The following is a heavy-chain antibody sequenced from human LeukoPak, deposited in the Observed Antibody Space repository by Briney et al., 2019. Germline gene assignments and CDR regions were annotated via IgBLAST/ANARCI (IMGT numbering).Heavy chain of an antibody. D-gene: IGHD6-13*01. Sequence: GGSLRLSCAASGFTFTNDFMTWVRQAPGKGLEWVANMKVDGSDIHYVDSVKGRFTISSDNARNSLYLQMNSLRAEDTAVYYCAKDIAAANWGQGTLVTVSS. CDR3: AKDIAAAN. J-gene: IGHJ4*02. CDR1: GFTFTNDF. V-gene: IGHV3-7*01. CDR2: MKVDGSDI.